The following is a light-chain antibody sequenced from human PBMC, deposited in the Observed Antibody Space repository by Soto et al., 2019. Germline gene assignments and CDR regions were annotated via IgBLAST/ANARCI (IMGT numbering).Light chain of an antibody. V-gene: IGLV4-69*01. CDR2: LNSDGSH. CDR3: QTWATGIHV. CDR1: SGHSSYA. J-gene: IGLJ2*01. Sequence: QPVLTQSPSASASLGASVKLTCTLSSGHSSYAIAWHLQQPERGPRYLMKLNSDGSHTKGDGIPDRFSGSSSGAERYLTISSLQSDDEADYYCQTWATGIHVFGGGTKLTVL.